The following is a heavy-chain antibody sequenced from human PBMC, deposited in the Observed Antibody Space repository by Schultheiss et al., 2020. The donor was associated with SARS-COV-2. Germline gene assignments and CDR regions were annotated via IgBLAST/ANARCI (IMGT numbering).Heavy chain of an antibody. Sequence: SETLSLTCAVYGGSFSGYYWSWIRQPPGKGLEWIGYIYYSGSTNYNPSLKSRVTISVDTSKNQFSLKLSSVTAADTAVYYCASRYYYDSSGYCYFDYWGQGTLVTVSS. V-gene: IGHV4-59*08. J-gene: IGHJ4*02. CDR1: GGSFSGYY. CDR2: IYYSGST. D-gene: IGHD3-22*01. CDR3: ASRYYYDSSGYCYFDY.